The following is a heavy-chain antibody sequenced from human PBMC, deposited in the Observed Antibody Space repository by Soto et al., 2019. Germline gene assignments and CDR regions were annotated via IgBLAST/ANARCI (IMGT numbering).Heavy chain of an antibody. D-gene: IGHD6-13*01. CDR2: IFYSGST. Sequence: PSETLSLTCTVSGGSISSSSYFWGWIRQPPGKGLEWIGSIFYSGSTSYNPSLKSRLTLSVDTSTNQFSLQLSSVTAAVTALYSCARHGITRSWFEYWAQGALVTASS. CDR3: ARHGITRSWFEY. V-gene: IGHV4-39*01. J-gene: IGHJ4*02. CDR1: GGSISSSSYF.